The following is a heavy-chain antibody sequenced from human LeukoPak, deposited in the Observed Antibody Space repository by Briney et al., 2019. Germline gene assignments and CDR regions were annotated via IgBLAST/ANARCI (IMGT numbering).Heavy chain of an antibody. Sequence: GESLKISCKGSGYSFTSYWIGWVRQMPGKGLEWMGIIYPGDSDTRYSPSFQGQVTISADKSISTAYLQWSSLKASDTAIYYCARTLWFGELRFYYGMDVWGQGTTVTVSS. CDR1: GYSFTSYW. J-gene: IGHJ6*02. V-gene: IGHV5-51*01. CDR2: IYPGDSDT. D-gene: IGHD3-10*01. CDR3: ARTLWFGELRFYYGMDV.